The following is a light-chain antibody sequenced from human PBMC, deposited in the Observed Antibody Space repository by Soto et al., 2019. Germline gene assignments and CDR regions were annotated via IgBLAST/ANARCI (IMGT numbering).Light chain of an antibody. Sequence: EMVLTQSPATLSLSPGESATLSCRASQNVGLNFAWYQQKSGQPPRLLLHTASSRATGIPARYSGSGSRTDVTLTISSLEPEDIAVYYCQERGRWPRATFGGGTKVEMK. CDR2: TAS. J-gene: IGKJ4*01. CDR1: QNVGLN. CDR3: QERGRWPRAT. V-gene: IGKV3-11*01.